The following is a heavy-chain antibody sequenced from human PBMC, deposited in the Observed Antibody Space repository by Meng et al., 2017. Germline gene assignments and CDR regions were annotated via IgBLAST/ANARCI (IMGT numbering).Heavy chain of an antibody. CDR3: AREERGSGDS. CDR2: INSHSGDT. Sequence: VRLVHAGAEVKKPGDSVMVSCNASGYIFASYGIHWVRQAPGQGLVWSGCINSHSGDTPYTQTLQGRVTLTKEPSTSTAYMELRSLRSDDTAVYYCAREERGSGDSWGQGTLVTVSS. V-gene: IGHV1-18*01. CDR1: GYIFASYG. D-gene: IGHD3-22*01. J-gene: IGHJ5*02.